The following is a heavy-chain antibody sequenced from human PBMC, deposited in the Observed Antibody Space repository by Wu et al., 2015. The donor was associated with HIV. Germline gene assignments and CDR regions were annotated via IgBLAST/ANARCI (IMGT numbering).Heavy chain of an antibody. V-gene: IGHV1-46*01. J-gene: IGHJ3*02. CDR3: ARGSYYYDSSGYYTQGDAFDI. Sequence: QVQLVQSGAEVKKPGASVKVSCKASGYTFTSYYMHWVRQAPGQGLEWMGIINPSGGSTSYAQKFQGRVTMTRDTSTSTVYMELSSLRSEDTAVYYCARGSYYYDSSGYYTQGDAFDIWGQGTMGHRSLQ. CDR2: INPSGGST. CDR1: GYTFTSYY. D-gene: IGHD3-22*01.